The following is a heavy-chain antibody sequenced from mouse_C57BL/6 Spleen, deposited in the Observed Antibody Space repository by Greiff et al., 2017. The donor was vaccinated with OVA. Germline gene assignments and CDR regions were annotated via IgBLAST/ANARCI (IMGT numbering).Heavy chain of an antibody. CDR1: GYTFTDYN. CDR2: INPNNGGT. D-gene: IGHD1-1*01. CDR3: ARDYGSSFDY. Sequence: EVQLQQSGPELVKPGASVKMSCKASGYTFTDYNMHWVKQSHGKSLEWIGYINPNNGGTSYNQKFKGKATLTVNKSSSTAYMELRSLTSEDAAVYYCARDYGSSFDYWGQGTTLTVSS. V-gene: IGHV1-22*01. J-gene: IGHJ2*01.